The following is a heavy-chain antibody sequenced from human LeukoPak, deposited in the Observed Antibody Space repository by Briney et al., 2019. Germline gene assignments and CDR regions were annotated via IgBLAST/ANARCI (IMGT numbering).Heavy chain of an antibody. CDR1: GFTFSSYG. CDR2: IRYDGSNK. CDR3: AKEPRGGARGWDY. V-gene: IGHV3-30*02. D-gene: IGHD1-26*01. J-gene: IGHJ4*02. Sequence: GGSLRLSCAASGFTFSSYGMHWVRQAPGKGLEWVAFIRYDGSNKYYADSVKGRFTISRDNSKNTLYLQMDSLRAEDTAVYYCAKEPRGGARGWDYWGQGTLVTVSS.